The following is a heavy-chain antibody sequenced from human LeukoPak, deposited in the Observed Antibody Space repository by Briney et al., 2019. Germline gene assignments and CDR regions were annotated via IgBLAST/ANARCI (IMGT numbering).Heavy chain of an antibody. J-gene: IGHJ4*02. CDR3: ARDPFDYYGPYYLGY. D-gene: IGHD1-26*01. CDR2: ILYDGSYK. V-gene: IGHV3-33*01. Sequence: GRSLRLSCAASGFTFSAYGMHWVRQAPGKGLEWVAVILYDGSYKYYPDSVKGRFTISRDNSKNTVYLQMSSLRAEDTAVYYCARDPFDYYGPYYLGYWGQGTLVTVSS. CDR1: GFTFSAYG.